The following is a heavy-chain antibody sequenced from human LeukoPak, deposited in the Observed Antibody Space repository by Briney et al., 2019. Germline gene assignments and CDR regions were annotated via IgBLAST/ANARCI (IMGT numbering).Heavy chain of an antibody. CDR2: IDYSGST. Sequence: SETLSLTCTVSGDSNTNSIYYWGWIRQSPGKGLEWIGSIDYSGSTYYNPSLKGRATISIDTSKNQFSLKLGSVTAADTAVYYCAREYTLYRSGWFLDYWGQGTVVAVSS. D-gene: IGHD6-19*01. J-gene: IGHJ4*02. V-gene: IGHV4-39*07. CDR3: AREYTLYRSGWFLDY. CDR1: GDSNTNSIYY.